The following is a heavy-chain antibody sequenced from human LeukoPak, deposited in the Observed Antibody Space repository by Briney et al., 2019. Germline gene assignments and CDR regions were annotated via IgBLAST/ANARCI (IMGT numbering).Heavy chain of an antibody. D-gene: IGHD5-18*01. J-gene: IGHJ6*03. Sequence: SVKVSCKASGGTFSSYAISWVRQAPGQGLEWMGGVIPIFGTANYAQKFQGRVTITADESTSTAYMELSSLRSEDTAVYYCARADTAMVSYYYYMDVWGKGTTVTVSS. V-gene: IGHV1-69*01. CDR3: ARADTAMVSYYYYMDV. CDR1: GGTFSSYA. CDR2: VIPIFGTA.